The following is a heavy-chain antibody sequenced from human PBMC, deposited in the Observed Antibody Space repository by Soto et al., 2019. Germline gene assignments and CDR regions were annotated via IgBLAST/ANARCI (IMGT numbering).Heavy chain of an antibody. J-gene: IGHJ4*02. CDR3: ASAFRYNWNSSGFDY. Sequence: SETLSLTCAVSGGSISSSNWWSWVRQPPGKGLEWIGEIYHSGSTNYNPSLKSRVTISVDKSKNQFSLKLSSVTAADTAVYYCASAFRYNWNSSGFDYWGQGTLVTXSS. V-gene: IGHV4-4*02. CDR1: GGSISSSNW. D-gene: IGHD1-7*01. CDR2: IYHSGST.